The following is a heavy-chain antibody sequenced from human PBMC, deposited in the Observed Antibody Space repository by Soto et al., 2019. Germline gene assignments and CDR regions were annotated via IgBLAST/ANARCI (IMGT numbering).Heavy chain of an antibody. CDR2: MNPNSGNT. CDR3: ARVPVLLWFGESAYNWFDP. V-gene: IGHV1-8*01. Sequence: ASVKVSCKASGYTFTSYDINWVRQATGQGLEWMGWMNPNSGNTGYAQKFQGRVTMTRNTSISTAYMELSSLRSEDTAVYYCARVPVLLWFGESAYNWFDPWGQGTLVTVSS. CDR1: GYTFTSYD. J-gene: IGHJ5*02. D-gene: IGHD3-10*01.